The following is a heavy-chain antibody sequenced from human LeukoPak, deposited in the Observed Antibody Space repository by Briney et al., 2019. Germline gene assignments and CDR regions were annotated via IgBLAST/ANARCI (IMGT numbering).Heavy chain of an antibody. J-gene: IGHJ5*02. V-gene: IGHV4-30-2*01. CDR1: GGSISSGGYY. Sequence: SQTLSLTCTVSGGSISSGGYYWSWIRQPPGKGLEWIGYIYHSGSTYYNPSLKSRVTISVDRSKNQFSLKLSSVTAADTAVYYCARQVVSPIGGIVGVNWFDPWGQGTLVTVSS. D-gene: IGHD3-22*01. CDR2: IYHSGST. CDR3: ARQVVSPIGGIVGVNWFDP.